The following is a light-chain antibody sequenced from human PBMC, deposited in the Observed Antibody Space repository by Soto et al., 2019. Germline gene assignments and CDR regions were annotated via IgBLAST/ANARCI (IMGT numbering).Light chain of an antibody. CDR3: NSYAGSIYV. CDR2: EVN. J-gene: IGLJ1*01. Sequence: SVLSPPRSASGSLGQQVTTSCNGTTSDVRAYNYVSWYQQHPGNAPKLMIYEVNKRPSGVPDHFSGSKSGNTASLTVSGLQAEDEADYYCNSYAGSIYVFGTGTKVTV. CDR1: TSDVRAYNY. V-gene: IGLV2-8*01.